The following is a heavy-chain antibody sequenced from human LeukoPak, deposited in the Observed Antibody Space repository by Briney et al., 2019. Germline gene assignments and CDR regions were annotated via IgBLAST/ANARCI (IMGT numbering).Heavy chain of an antibody. D-gene: IGHD5-18*01. CDR1: GFTFSSHG. Sequence: PGGSLRLSCAASGFTFSSHGMLWVRQAPGKGLEWVAVISYDGSNKYYADSVKGRFTISRDNSKNTLYLQMNSLRAEDTAVYYCAKDSGGSTYVFDYWGQGTLVTVST. CDR2: ISYDGSNK. J-gene: IGHJ4*02. CDR3: AKDSGGSTYVFDY. V-gene: IGHV3-30*18.